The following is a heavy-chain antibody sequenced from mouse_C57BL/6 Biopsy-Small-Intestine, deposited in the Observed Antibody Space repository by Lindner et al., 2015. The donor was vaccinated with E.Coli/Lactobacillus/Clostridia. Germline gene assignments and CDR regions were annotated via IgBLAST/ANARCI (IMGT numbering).Heavy chain of an antibody. D-gene: IGHD2-1*01. J-gene: IGHJ3*01. CDR1: GFTFNTYA. V-gene: IGHV10-3*01. CDR3: VRALYYGNPAWFAY. Sequence: VQLQESGGGLVQPKGSLKLSCAASGFTFNTYAMHWVRQAPGKGLEWVARIRSKSGTYAAYYADSVKARFTISRDDSQSMLYLQMNNLKTEDTAMYYCVRALYYGNPAWFAYWGQGTLVTVSA. CDR2: IRSKSGTYAA.